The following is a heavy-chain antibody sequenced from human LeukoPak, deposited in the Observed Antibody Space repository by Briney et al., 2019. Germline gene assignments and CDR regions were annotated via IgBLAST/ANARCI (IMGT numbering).Heavy chain of an antibody. CDR3: AAGWYGGPYDY. CDR1: GYRFTDYW. D-gene: IGHD6-19*01. Sequence: GESLKISCQGSGYRFTDYWIGWVRQMPGKGPEWMAIIYPGDSDTRYSPSFQGRVTISADKSISTAYLQWSSLKASVTAMYYCAAGWYGGPYDYWGQGILVTVSS. J-gene: IGHJ4*02. CDR2: IYPGDSDT. V-gene: IGHV5-51*01.